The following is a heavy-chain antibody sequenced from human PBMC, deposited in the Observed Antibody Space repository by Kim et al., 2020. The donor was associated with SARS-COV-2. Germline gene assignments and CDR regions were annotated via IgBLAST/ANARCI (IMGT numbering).Heavy chain of an antibody. J-gene: IGHJ4*02. CDR1: GYTFTGYY. Sequence: ASVKVSCKASGYTFTGYYMHWVRQAPGQGLEWMGWINPNSGGTNYAQKFQGRVTMTRDTSISTAYMELSRLRSDHTAVYYCARVEDYDFWSGYSYWGQGTLVTVSS. CDR3: ARVEDYDFWSGYSY. CDR2: INPNSGGT. D-gene: IGHD3-3*01. V-gene: IGHV1-2*02.